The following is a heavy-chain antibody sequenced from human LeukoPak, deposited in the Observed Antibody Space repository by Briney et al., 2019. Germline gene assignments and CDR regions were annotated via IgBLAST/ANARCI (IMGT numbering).Heavy chain of an antibody. Sequence: GGSLRLSCAASGFTFSSYWMSWVRQAPGKGLEWVANIKQDGSEKYYVDSVKGRFTISRDNAKNSLYLQMNSLRVEDTAVYYCARDTPYYYDTSGYVDYWGQGTRVTVSS. CDR3: ARDTPYYYDTSGYVDY. J-gene: IGHJ4*02. D-gene: IGHD3-22*01. CDR2: IKQDGSEK. CDR1: GFTFSSYW. V-gene: IGHV3-7*01.